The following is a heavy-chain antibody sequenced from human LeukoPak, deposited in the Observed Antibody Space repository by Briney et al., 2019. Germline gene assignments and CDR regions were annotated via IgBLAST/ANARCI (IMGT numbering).Heavy chain of an antibody. D-gene: IGHD4-17*01. Sequence: GGSLRLSCAASGFTFHDYAMHWVRQAPGKGLEWVSGISWNSGSRGYADSVKGRFTISRDNAKNSLYLQMNSLRPEDTALYYCAKNRGYGLDADNDFDSWGQGTLVTVSS. CDR1: GFTFHDYA. J-gene: IGHJ4*02. CDR2: ISWNSGSR. V-gene: IGHV3-9*01. CDR3: AKNRGYGLDADNDFDS.